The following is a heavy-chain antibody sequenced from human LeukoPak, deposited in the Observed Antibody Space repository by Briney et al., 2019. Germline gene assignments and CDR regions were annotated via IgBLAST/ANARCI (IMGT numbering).Heavy chain of an antibody. Sequence: PGGSLRLSCAASGFTFSSCAMHWTRQTPDKGLEWLAGISYHGSNDGSNKNYADSVRGRLTISRDNSKNTLYLQMNSLKPEDTALYYCAGQYYDILTGYRPLDYWGQGALVTVSS. V-gene: IGHV3-30-3*01. J-gene: IGHJ4*02. CDR1: GFTFSSCA. CDR3: AGQYYDILTGYRPLDY. D-gene: IGHD3-9*01. CDR2: ISYHGSNDGSNK.